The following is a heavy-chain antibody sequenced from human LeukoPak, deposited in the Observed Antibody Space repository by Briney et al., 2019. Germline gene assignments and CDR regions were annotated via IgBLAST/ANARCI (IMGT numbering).Heavy chain of an antibody. J-gene: IGHJ4*02. V-gene: IGHV4-61*08. CDR1: GGSFNSDDYY. CDR2: IYHSGST. D-gene: IGHD6-13*01. Sequence: PSETLSLTCGVSGGSFNSDDYYWNWIRQPPGRGLEWVGEIYHSGSTIYNPSLKSRVTISVDMSKNQFSLKLNSVTAADTAVYFCARDQVTAAGTGGLGYWGQGTLVTVSS. CDR3: ARDQVTAAGTGGLGY.